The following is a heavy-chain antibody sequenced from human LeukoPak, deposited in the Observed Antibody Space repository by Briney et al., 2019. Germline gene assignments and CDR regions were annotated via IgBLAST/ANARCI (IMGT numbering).Heavy chain of an antibody. D-gene: IGHD2-2*01. Sequence: SETLSLTCAVYGGSFSGYYWSWIRQPPGKGLEWIGEINHSGSTNYNPSLKSRVTISVDTSKNQFSLKRSSVPPADTAVYYCPRRRPPRSTSQYSYYYMDVWAKGTTATVPS. V-gene: IGHV4-34*01. J-gene: IGHJ6*03. CDR3: PRRRPPRSTSQYSYYYMDV. CDR2: INHSGST. CDR1: GGSFSGYY.